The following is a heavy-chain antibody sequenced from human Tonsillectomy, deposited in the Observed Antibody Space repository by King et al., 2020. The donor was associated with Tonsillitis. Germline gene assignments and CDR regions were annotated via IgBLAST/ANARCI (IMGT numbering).Heavy chain of an antibody. V-gene: IGHV3-23*04. CDR2: LSGGGDGT. CDR1: GFTFSNYA. Sequence: VQLVESGGGLVQPGGSLRLSCAASGFTFSNYAMSWVRQAPGKGLEWVSALSGGGDGTYYADSVKGRFTISSDNSKNTLYLQMNSLRVDDTAVYYCARQWGYRGSDAFDIWGQGTMVTVSS. CDR3: ARQWGYRGSDAFDI. J-gene: IGHJ3*02. D-gene: IGHD2-15*01.